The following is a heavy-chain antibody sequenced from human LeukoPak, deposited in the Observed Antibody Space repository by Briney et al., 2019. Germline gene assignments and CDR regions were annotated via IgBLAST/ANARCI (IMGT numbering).Heavy chain of an antibody. D-gene: IGHD2-2*01. J-gene: IGHJ4*02. CDR1: GGTFSSYA. V-gene: IGHV7-4-1*02. CDR3: ARAASLDY. Sequence: ASVKVSCKASGGTFSSYAISWVRQAPGQGLEWMGWINTNTGKPTYAQGFTGRFVFSLDSSVSTAYLQINSLNAEGTAVFYCARAASLDYWGQGTLVTVSS. CDR2: INTNTGKP.